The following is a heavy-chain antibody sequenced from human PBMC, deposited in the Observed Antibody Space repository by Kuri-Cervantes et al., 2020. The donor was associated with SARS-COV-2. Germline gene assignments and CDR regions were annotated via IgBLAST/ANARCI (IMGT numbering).Heavy chain of an antibody. CDR3: ARGLGGYSSSSIDY. CDR2: ISYDGSNK. Sequence: SLQISWAASGFTFSSYAMHWVRQAPGKGLEWVAVISYDGSNKYYADSVKGRFTISRDNSKNTLYLQMNSLRAEDTAVYYCARGLGGYSSSSIDYWGQGTLVTVSS. CDR1: GFTFSSYA. J-gene: IGHJ4*02. D-gene: IGHD6-6*01. V-gene: IGHV3-30-3*01.